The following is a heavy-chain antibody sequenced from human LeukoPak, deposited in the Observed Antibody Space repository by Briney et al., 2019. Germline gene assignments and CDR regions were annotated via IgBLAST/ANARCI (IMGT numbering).Heavy chain of an antibody. V-gene: IGHV1-69*13. J-gene: IGHJ5*02. D-gene: IGHD2-2*01. CDR3: ARAQGYCSSTSCYAPFDP. CDR2: IIPIFSTA. CDR1: GGTFSSYA. Sequence: ASVKVSCKASGGTFSSYAISWVRQAPGQGLEWMGGIIPIFSTANYAQKFQGRVTITADESTSTAYMELSNLRSEDTAIYYCARAQGYCSSTSCYAPFDPWGQGTLVTVSS.